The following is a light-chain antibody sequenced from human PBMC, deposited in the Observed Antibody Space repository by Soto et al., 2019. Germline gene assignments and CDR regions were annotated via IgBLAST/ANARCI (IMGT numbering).Light chain of an antibody. CDR1: QSVSSY. CDR2: DAS. Sequence: EIVLTQSPPTLSLSPGERATLSCRASQSVSSYLAWYQQKPGQAPRLLIYDASKRATGIPARCSGSGSGTDVTLTISSREPEDFAVYYCQQRSNWPPTWTFGQGTRVEIK. V-gene: IGKV3-11*01. J-gene: IGKJ1*01. CDR3: QQRSNWPPTWT.